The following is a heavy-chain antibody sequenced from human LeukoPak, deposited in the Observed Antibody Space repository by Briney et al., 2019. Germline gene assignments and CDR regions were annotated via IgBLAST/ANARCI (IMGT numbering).Heavy chain of an antibody. CDR2: IFASGST. V-gene: IGHV4-38-2*02. CDR3: AREGSAFDI. Sequence: PSETLSLTCTVSGYSISSGYYWGWIRQPPGKGLEWIGRIFASGSTKYNPSLKSRVTMSVETSKKQFSLKLSSVTAADTAVYYCAREGSAFDIWGQGTMVTVSS. J-gene: IGHJ3*02. CDR1: GYSISSGYY.